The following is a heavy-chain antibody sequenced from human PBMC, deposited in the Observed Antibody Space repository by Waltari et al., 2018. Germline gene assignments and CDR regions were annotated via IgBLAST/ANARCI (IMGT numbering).Heavy chain of an antibody. J-gene: IGHJ3*01. CDR3: ARDSSPGFDTTWYDALDS. CDR1: GFRFSNYW. V-gene: IGHV3-7*01. CDR2: IKGDGGVE. Sequence: ELVESGGGFAQPAGSLRLSCAASGFRFSNYWMPWVPQAAGKGLEWVANIKGDGGVEYYVGSVKGRFTSTRDNVKNSLYLQINSLRVEGTAVYYCARDSSPGFDTTWYDALDSWGQGTLVTVSS. D-gene: IGHD3-9*01.